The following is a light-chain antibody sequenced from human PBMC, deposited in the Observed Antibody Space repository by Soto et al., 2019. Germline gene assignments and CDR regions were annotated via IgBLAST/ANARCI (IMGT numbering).Light chain of an antibody. CDR1: QSVSSSY. CDR2: GAS. V-gene: IGKV3-20*01. Sequence: EIVLTQSPCTLSLSPGERATLSCRASQSVSSSYLAWYQQKPGQAPRLFIYGASSRATGIPDRFSGSGSGTDFTLTISRLEPEDFAVYYCQQYGSSFWTFGQGTKVDIK. CDR3: QQYGSSFWT. J-gene: IGKJ1*01.